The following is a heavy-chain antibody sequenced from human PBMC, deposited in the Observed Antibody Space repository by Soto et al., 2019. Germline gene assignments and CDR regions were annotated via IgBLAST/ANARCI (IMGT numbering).Heavy chain of an antibody. Sequence: QVQLVESGGGVVQPGRSLRLSCAASGFTFSSYGMHWVRQAPGKGLEWVAVIWYDGSNKYYADSVKGRFTISRDKSKNTLYLQMNSLRAEDTAVYYCARDQYDSSGYEGGFFDYWGQGTLVTVSS. CDR1: GFTFSSYG. V-gene: IGHV3-33*01. J-gene: IGHJ4*02. CDR3: ARDQYDSSGYEGGFFDY. CDR2: IWYDGSNK. D-gene: IGHD3-22*01.